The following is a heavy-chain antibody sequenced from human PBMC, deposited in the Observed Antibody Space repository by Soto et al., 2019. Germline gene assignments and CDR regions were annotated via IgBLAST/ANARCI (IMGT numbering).Heavy chain of an antibody. CDR2: IYYSGST. Sequence: SETLSLTCTVSGGSISSGGYYWSWIRQHPGKGLEWIGYIYYSGSTYYNPSLKSRVTISVDTSKNQFSLKLSSATAADTAVYYCARYIVATILDAFDIWGQGTMVTVSS. CDR1: GGSISSGGYY. D-gene: IGHD5-12*01. V-gene: IGHV4-31*03. CDR3: ARYIVATILDAFDI. J-gene: IGHJ3*02.